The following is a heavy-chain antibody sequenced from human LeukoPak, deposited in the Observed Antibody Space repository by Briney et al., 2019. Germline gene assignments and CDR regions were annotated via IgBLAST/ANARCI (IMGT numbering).Heavy chain of an antibody. V-gene: IGHV3-53*01. CDR2: IYSVGST. D-gene: IGHD4-11*01. Sequence: PGGSLRLSCAASGFTVSSNYMSWVRQAPGKGLEWVSIIYSVGSTYYAESVKGRFTISRDNSKNTVYLQMNSLRAEDTAVYYCARDIGTVSTAWDSWGQGTLVTVSS. CDR3: ARDIGTVSTAWDS. CDR1: GFTVSSNY. J-gene: IGHJ4*02.